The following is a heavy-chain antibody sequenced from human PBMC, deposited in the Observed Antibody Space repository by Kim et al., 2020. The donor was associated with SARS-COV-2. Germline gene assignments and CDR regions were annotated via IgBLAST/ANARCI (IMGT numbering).Heavy chain of an antibody. CDR1: GGSISSSSYY. D-gene: IGHD2-21*02. CDR3: ARHPRCGGDCYPFDY. J-gene: IGHJ4*02. V-gene: IGHV4-39*01. Sequence: SETLSLTCTVSGGSISSSSYYWGWIRQPPGKGLEWIGSIYYSGSTYYNPSLKSRVTISVDTSKNQFSLKLSSVTAADTAVYYCARHPRCGGDCYPFDYWGQGTLVTVSS. CDR2: IYYSGST.